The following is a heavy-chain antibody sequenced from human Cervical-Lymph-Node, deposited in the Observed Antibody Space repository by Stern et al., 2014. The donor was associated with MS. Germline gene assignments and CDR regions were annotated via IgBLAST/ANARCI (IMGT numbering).Heavy chain of an antibody. Sequence: EVQLVDSGGGLLQPGGSLRLSCGASGFTFSTYWLHWVRQGPGKGLGWVSRINSGGSSTSYTDSVRGRFTISRDNAKNTVDLQMTSLRAEDTAVYYCARSSGASGDAMDVWGQGTTVTVSS. D-gene: IGHD2-15*01. CDR3: ARSSGASGDAMDV. CDR1: GFTFSTYW. CDR2: INSGGSST. J-gene: IGHJ6*02. V-gene: IGHV3-74*01.